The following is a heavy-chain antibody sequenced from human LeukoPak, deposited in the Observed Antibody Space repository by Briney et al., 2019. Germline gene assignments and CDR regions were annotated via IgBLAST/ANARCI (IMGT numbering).Heavy chain of an antibody. CDR3: ARGQYSSSFLYFDY. CDR2: ISAYNGNT. J-gene: IGHJ4*02. CDR1: GYTFTSYG. V-gene: IGHV1-18*01. Sequence: APVKVSCKASGYTFTSYGISWVRQAPGQGLEWMGWISAYNGNTNYAQKLQGRVTMTTDTSTSTAYMELRSLRSDDTAVYYCARGQYSSSFLYFDYWGQGTLVTVSS. D-gene: IGHD6-6*01.